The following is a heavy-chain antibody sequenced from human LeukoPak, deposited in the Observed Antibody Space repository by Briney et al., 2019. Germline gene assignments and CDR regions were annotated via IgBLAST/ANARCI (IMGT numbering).Heavy chain of an antibody. D-gene: IGHD7-27*01. CDR2: IYHSGST. CDR3: ARVPLGITHFDY. CDR1: GGSISSGGYS. V-gene: IGHV4-30-2*01. J-gene: IGHJ4*02. Sequence: SETLSLTCAVSGGSISSGGYSWSWIRQPPGKGLEWIGYIYHSGSTYYNPSLKSRVTISVDTTKNQFSLKLSSVTAADTAVYYCARVPLGITHFDYWGQGTLVTVSS.